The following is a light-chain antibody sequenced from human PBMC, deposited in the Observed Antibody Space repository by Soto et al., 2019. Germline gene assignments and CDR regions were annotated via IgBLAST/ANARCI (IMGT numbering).Light chain of an antibody. J-gene: IGLJ2*01. CDR3: SSYTSSSTLG. CDR1: SSDVGGYNY. Sequence: QSALTQPASVSGSPGQSITISRTGTSSDVGGYNYVSWYQQHPGKAPKLMIYDVSNRPSGVSNRFSGSKSGNTASLTISGLQAEDEADYYCSSYTSSSTLGFGGGTKLTVL. V-gene: IGLV2-14*01. CDR2: DVS.